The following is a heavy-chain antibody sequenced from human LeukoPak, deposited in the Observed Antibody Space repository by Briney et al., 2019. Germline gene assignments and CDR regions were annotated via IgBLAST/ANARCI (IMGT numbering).Heavy chain of an antibody. V-gene: IGHV1-2*06. J-gene: IGHJ4*02. Sequence: ASVKVSCKASGYTFTGYYMHWVRQAPGQGLEWMGRINPNSGGTNYAQKFQGRVTMTRDTSISTAYMELSRLRSDDTAVYCCTRAGDSSGWFDYWGQGTLVTVSS. CDR3: TRAGDSSGWFDY. CDR1: GYTFTGYY. D-gene: IGHD6-19*01. CDR2: INPNSGGT.